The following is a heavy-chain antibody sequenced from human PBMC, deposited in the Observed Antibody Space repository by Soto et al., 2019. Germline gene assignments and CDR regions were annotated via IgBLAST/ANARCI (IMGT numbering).Heavy chain of an antibody. V-gene: IGHV4-59*08. CDR2: IYSNGKT. J-gene: IGHJ4*02. D-gene: IGHD3-9*01. CDR3: ARHGPYYDLLTGLFVNEYYFDY. CDR1: AGSINNYY. Sequence: VQLQESGPGLLRPSETLSLTCAISAGSINNYYWSWIRQPPGKGLEWIGNIYSNGKTNYNPSLKSRVTISLHTSRTQFSLELRSVTAADTAVYYCARHGPYYDLLTGLFVNEYYFDYWGQGALVTVSS.